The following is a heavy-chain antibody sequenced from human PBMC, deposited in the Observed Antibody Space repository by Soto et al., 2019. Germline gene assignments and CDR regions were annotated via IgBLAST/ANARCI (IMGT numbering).Heavy chain of an antibody. CDR3: ATEAKSGYGSFDY. V-gene: IGHV1-24*01. D-gene: IGHD3-10*01. Sequence: GASVKVSSKVSGYTLTELTMHWVRQAPGKGLEWMGGFDPEDGETIYAQKFQGRVTMTEDTSTDTAYMELSSLRSEDTAVYYCATEAKSGYGSFDYWGQGTLVTVSS. CDR2: FDPEDGET. CDR1: GYTLTELT. J-gene: IGHJ4*02.